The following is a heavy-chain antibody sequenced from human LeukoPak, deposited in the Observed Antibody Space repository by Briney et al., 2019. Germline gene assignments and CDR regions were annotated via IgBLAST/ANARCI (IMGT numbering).Heavy chain of an antibody. CDR3: ARAGSRFLDYYYYGMDV. CDR2: INPSGGST. J-gene: IGHJ6*02. D-gene: IGHD3-3*01. Sequence: ASVNVSCKASGYTFTIYYMHWVRPAPGQGLEWMGIINPSGGSTSYAQKFQGRVTMTRDTSTSTVYMELSSLRSEDTAVYYCARAGSRFLDYYYYGMDVWGQGTTVTVSS. CDR1: GYTFTIYY. V-gene: IGHV1-46*01.